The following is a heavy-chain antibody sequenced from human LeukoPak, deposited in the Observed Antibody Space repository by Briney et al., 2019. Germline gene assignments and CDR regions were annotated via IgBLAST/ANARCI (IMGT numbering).Heavy chain of an antibody. V-gene: IGHV3-48*03. CDR3: ARKDADAFDI. CDR1: GFTFSSYE. Sequence: GGSLRLSCIASGFTFSSYEMDWVRRAPGKGLEWVSYIGSSGGSRYYADSVKGRFTTSRDNAKNSLYLQMNSLRDEDTAVYYFARKDADAFDIWGQGTMVTVSS. J-gene: IGHJ3*02. CDR2: IGSSGGSR. D-gene: IGHD2-15*01.